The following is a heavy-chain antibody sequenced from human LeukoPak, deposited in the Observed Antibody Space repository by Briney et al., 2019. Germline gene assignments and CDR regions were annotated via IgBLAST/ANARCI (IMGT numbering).Heavy chain of an antibody. CDR3: ARGNLPYYYDSSGYPRGRYYYHVDI. CDR2: INPNSGGT. D-gene: IGHD3-22*01. J-gene: IGHJ6*03. Sequence: ASVKVSCKASGYTFTGYYMHWVRQAPGQGLEWMGWINPNSGGTNYAQKFQGRVTMTRDTSISTAYMELSRLRSDDTAVYYCARGNLPYYYDSSGYPRGRYYYHVDIWGKGATVTISS. V-gene: IGHV1-2*02. CDR1: GYTFTGYY.